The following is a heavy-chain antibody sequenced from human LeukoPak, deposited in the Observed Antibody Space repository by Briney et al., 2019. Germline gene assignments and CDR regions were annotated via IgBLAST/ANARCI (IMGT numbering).Heavy chain of an antibody. D-gene: IGHD2/OR15-2a*01. V-gene: IGHV4-59*08. J-gene: IGHJ4*02. CDR2: IYYSGST. CDR1: GGSISSYY. Sequence: SETLSLTCTVSGGSISSYYWSWIRQPPGKGLEWIGYIYYSGSTYYNPSLKSRVTISVDTSKNQFSLKLSSVTAADTAVYYCARGELLSFDYWGQGTLVTVSS. CDR3: ARGELLSFDY.